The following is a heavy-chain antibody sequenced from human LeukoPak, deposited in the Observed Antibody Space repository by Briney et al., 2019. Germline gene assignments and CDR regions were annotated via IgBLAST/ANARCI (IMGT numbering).Heavy chain of an antibody. CDR3: ARDPGRGYSYGYEGDY. CDR2: ISSSSSYI. J-gene: IGHJ4*02. CDR1: GFTFSSYS. V-gene: IGHV3-21*01. Sequence: GGSLRLSCAASGFTFSSYSMNWVRQAPGKGLEWVSSISSSSSYIYYADSVKGRFTISRDNAKNSLYLQMNSLRAEDTAVYYCARDPGRGYSYGYEGDYWGQGTLVTVSS. D-gene: IGHD5-18*01.